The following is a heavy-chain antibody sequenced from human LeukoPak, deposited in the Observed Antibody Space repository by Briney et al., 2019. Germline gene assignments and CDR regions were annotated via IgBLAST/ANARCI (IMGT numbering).Heavy chain of an antibody. J-gene: IGHJ5*02. V-gene: IGHV1-2*02. D-gene: IGHD2-2*01. Sequence: ASVKVSCKASGYTFTGYYMHWVRQAPGQGLEWMGWINPNTGGTNYAQKFQGRVTMTRDTSISTAYMDLSRLRSEDTAVYYCARDTRHRYCSSTNCYRGWFDPWAREPWSPSPQ. CDR2: INPNTGGT. CDR1: GYTFTGYY. CDR3: ARDTRHRYCSSTNCYRGWFDP.